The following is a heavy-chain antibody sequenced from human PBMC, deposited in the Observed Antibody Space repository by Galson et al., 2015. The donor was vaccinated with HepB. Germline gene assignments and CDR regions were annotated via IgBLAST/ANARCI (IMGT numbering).Heavy chain of an antibody. CDR1: GGTFSSYT. CDR3: ARRLYYDTSGYHDAFDI. CDR2: TIPILDVT. Sequence: SVKVSCKASGGTFSSYTISWLRQAPGQGLEWMGRTIPILDVTNYAQEFQGRVTITADKSTGAAYMELSSLSSEDTAVYYCARRLYYDTSGYHDAFDIWGQGTMVIVSS. V-gene: IGHV1-69*02. J-gene: IGHJ3*02. D-gene: IGHD3-22*01.